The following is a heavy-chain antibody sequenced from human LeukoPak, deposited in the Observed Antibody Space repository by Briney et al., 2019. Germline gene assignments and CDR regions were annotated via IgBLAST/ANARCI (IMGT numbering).Heavy chain of an antibody. CDR3: SRESGPFCPFGY. V-gene: IGHV4-34*01. Sequence: SETLSLTCAVYGGSFSGYYWSWIRQPPGKGLEWIGEINHSGSTNYNPSLKSRVTISVDTSKNQFSLKLSSVTAADTATYYCSRESGPFCPFGYWGQGTLVIVSS. J-gene: IGHJ4*02. CDR1: GGSFSGYY. CDR2: INHSGST. D-gene: IGHD1-26*01.